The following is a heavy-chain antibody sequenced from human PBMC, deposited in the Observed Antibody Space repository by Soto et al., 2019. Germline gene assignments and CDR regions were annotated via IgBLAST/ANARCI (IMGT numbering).Heavy chain of an antibody. CDR2: IIPIFGTA. Sequence: SLKVSCKASGGTFSSYGISRVRQSPGQGRKRMGRIIPIFGTANYAQKFQGRVTITADESTSTAYMELSSLRSEDTAVYYCASDGIAAAGTVFFDYWGQGTLGTVSS. CDR1: GGTFSSYG. D-gene: IGHD6-13*01. J-gene: IGHJ4*02. CDR3: ASDGIAAAGTVFFDY. V-gene: IGHV1-69*13.